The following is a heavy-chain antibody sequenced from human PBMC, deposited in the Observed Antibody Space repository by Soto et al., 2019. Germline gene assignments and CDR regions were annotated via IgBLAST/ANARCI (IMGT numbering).Heavy chain of an antibody. D-gene: IGHD5-18*01. Sequence: PGGSLRLSCVTSGFTFSNYGMHWVRQAPGKGLEWVAFIRDDGTNKYYADSVKGRFTISRDNSKKTLYLEMNSLRSEDTAVYYCARAREPEYSSAIFFDIWGQGALVTVSS. CDR3: ARAREPEYSSAIFFDI. J-gene: IGHJ4*02. CDR1: GFTFSNYG. V-gene: IGHV3-30*02. CDR2: IRDDGTNK.